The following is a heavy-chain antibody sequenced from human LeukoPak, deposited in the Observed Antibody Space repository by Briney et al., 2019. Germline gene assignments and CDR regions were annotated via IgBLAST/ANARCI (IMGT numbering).Heavy chain of an antibody. D-gene: IGHD3-16*01. Sequence: GRSLTLSCAASGFSFDEYSMHWVRQAPREGRNGVSGYSWNIDNIDYADSVGGRFTITRDNAKNSLYLQMTSLRAEDTALYYCAKDYDYVFDYWGQGTLVTVSS. J-gene: IGHJ4*02. CDR2: YSWNIDNI. CDR3: AKDYDYVFDY. CDR1: GFSFDEYS. V-gene: IGHV3-9*01.